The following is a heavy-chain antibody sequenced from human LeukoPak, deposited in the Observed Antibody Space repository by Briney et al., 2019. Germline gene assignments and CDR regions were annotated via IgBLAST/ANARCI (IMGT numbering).Heavy chain of an antibody. CDR2: ISSSSSYI. D-gene: IGHD2-15*01. V-gene: IGHV3-21*01. Sequence: GGSLRLSCAASGFTFSSYSMNWVRQAPGKGLEWVSSISSSSSYIYYADSVKGRFTISRDNATNSLYLQMNGLRVEDTAVYYCAKVMPPGRIRFYSYYMDVWGKGTTVTVS. CDR1: GFTFSSYS. CDR3: AKVMPPGRIRFYSYYMDV. J-gene: IGHJ6*03.